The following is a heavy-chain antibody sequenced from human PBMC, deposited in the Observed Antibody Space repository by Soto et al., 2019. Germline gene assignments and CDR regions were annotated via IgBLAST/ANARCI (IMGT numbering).Heavy chain of an antibody. Sequence: GASVKVSCKASGGTFSSYAISWVRQAPGQGLEWMGWINSNSGDTYYAQDFQGRIIMTRDKSTTTVFMELNSLKSDDTGVYYCTRGMDVWGQGTTVTV. CDR3: TRGMDV. CDR2: INSNSGDT. CDR1: GGTFSSYA. J-gene: IGHJ6*02. V-gene: IGHV1-8*02.